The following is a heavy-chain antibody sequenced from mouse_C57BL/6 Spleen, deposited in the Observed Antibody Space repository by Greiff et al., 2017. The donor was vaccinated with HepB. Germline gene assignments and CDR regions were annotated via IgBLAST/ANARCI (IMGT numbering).Heavy chain of an antibody. Sequence: EVKLMESGGGLVKPGGSLKLSCAASGFTFSDYGMHWVRQAPEKGLEWVAYISSGSSTNYYADTVKGRFTIPRDNAKNTRFLQMTRLRSEDTAMYYCAAYDYDNYWGQGTTLTVSS. J-gene: IGHJ2*01. CDR1: GFTFSDYG. D-gene: IGHD2-4*01. CDR3: AAYDYDNY. V-gene: IGHV5-17*01. CDR2: ISSGSSTN.